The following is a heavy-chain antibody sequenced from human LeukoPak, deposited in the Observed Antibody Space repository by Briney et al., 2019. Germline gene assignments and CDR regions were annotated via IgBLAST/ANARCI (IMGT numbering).Heavy chain of an antibody. CDR1: GFTFSSYA. Sequence: GGSLRLSCAASGFTFSSYAMHWVRQAPGKGLEWVAVISYDGSNKYYADSVKGRFTISRDNSKNTLYLQMNSLRAEDTAVYYCARDDTFSGSSDYWGQGTLVTVSS. J-gene: IGHJ4*02. CDR2: ISYDGSNK. D-gene: IGHD6-6*01. V-gene: IGHV3-30-3*01. CDR3: ARDDTFSGSSDY.